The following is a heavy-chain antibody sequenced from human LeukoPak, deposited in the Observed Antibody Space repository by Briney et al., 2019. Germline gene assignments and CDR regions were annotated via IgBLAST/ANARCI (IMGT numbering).Heavy chain of an antibody. CDR3: AKYQAIWRGYFDY. V-gene: IGHV3-74*01. J-gene: IGHJ4*02. D-gene: IGHD3-3*01. CDR1: GFTFSSYW. Sequence: GGSLRLSCAASGFTFSSYWMHWVRQAPGKGLVWVSRINSDGSSTSYADSVKGRFTISRDNAKNTLYLQMNSLRAEDTALYYCAKYQAIWRGYFDYWGQGTLVTVSS. CDR2: INSDGSST.